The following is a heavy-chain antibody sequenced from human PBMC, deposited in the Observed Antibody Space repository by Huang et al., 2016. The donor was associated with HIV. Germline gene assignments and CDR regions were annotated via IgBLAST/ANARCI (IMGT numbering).Heavy chain of an antibody. D-gene: IGHD2-2*01. CDR3: ARVDAAANMMGVDL. CDR2: ISRDGNYI. V-gene: IGHV3-21*02. CDR1: GFDFSDYG. J-gene: IGHJ4*02. Sequence: EVRLVESGGGLVHPGGSLRLSCLVSGFDFSDYGMNWVRQNPGKVLVWVYSISRDGNYICDSDSVKGRFTIFRDNAKNSVSLQMNILGAEDTAVYFCARVDAAANMMGVDLWGRGSLVTVSS.